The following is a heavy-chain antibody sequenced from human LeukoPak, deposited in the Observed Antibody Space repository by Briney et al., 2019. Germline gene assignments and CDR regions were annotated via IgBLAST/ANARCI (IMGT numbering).Heavy chain of an antibody. J-gene: IGHJ3*02. CDR3: AKATPDIGWSMGAFEI. CDR1: GFTFSTYT. Sequence: GGSLILSCVGSGFTFSTYTMSWVRQSPGKGLEWVSAINNGGNTNYADSVKGRFTISRDNPKNTLYLQMNSLRAEDTAVYFCAKATPDIGWSMGAFEIWGQGTMVAVS. V-gene: IGHV3-23*01. CDR2: INNGGNT. D-gene: IGHD6-19*01.